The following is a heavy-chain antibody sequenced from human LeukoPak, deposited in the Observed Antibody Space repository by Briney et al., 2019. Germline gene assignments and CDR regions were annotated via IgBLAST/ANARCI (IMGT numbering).Heavy chain of an antibody. CDR2: IYYSGST. CDR3: AIHDYGDYVSDY. V-gene: IGHV4-39*07. D-gene: IGHD4-17*01. J-gene: IGHJ4*02. CDR1: GGSISSSSYY. Sequence: PSETLSLTCTVSGGSISSSSYYWGWIRQPPGKGLEWIGSIYYSGSTYYNPSLKSRVTISVDTSKNQFSLKLSSVTAADTAVYYCAIHDYGDYVSDYWGQGTLVTVSS.